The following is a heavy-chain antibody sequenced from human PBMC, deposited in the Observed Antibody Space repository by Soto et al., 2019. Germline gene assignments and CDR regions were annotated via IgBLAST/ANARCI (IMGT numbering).Heavy chain of an antibody. D-gene: IGHD5-12*01. CDR2: IYHTGST. CDR3: ARTGYSGYYMDV. CDR1: GGSVSSYY. Sequence: SETLSLTCTVSGGSVSSYYWSWIRQPPGKGLEWIGYIYHTGSTNYNPTLTSRVTMSVATSKNQISLKLTSVTAADTAIYYCARTGYSGYYMDVWGKGTTVTVSS. J-gene: IGHJ6*03. V-gene: IGHV4-59*08.